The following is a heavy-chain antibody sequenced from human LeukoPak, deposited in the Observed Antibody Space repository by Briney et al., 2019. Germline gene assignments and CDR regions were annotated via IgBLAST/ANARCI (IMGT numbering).Heavy chain of an antibody. Sequence: SETLSVTCSVSNGSISGYYWSWIRQPPGQTLEWIGYIYSSGSTNYNPSLQSRVTMSVDTSMNQFSLRLSSVTAADTAVYYCARFTYTTRPSDVWGKGTTVTVSS. J-gene: IGHJ6*04. D-gene: IGHD3-16*01. CDR1: NGSISGYY. CDR3: ARFTYTTRPSDV. V-gene: IGHV4-4*09. CDR2: IYSSGST.